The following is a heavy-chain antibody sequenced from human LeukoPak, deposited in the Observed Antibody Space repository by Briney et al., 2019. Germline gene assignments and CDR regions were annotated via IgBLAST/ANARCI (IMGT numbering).Heavy chain of an antibody. Sequence: ASVTVSFMSSVYTFTGYYMDGVRQAPGQGLAWTGWVNPNSGGTRYAQRFQDRVTMTRDTSITTAYMELSRLRSDDTAVYFCARGRLEAAATDDYWGQGTLVTVSS. D-gene: IGHD6-13*01. V-gene: IGHV1-2*02. CDR1: VYTFTGYY. CDR2: VNPNSGGT. CDR3: ARGRLEAAATDDY. J-gene: IGHJ4*02.